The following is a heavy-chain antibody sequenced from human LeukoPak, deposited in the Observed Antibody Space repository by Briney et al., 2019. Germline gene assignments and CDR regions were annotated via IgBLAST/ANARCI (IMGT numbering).Heavy chain of an antibody. Sequence: GGSLRLSCAASGFTFSSYGMHWVRQAPGKGLEWVAVIWYDGSNKYYADSVKGRFTISRDNSKNTLYLQMNSLRAEDTAVYYCARAPTAMVWTGYYFDYWGQGTLVTVSS. CDR3: ARAPTAMVWTGYYFDY. CDR2: IWYDGSNK. D-gene: IGHD5-18*01. CDR1: GFTFSSYG. V-gene: IGHV3-33*01. J-gene: IGHJ4*02.